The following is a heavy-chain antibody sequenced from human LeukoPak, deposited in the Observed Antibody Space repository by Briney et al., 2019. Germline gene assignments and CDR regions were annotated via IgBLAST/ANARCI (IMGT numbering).Heavy chain of an antibody. CDR2: ISGSGGST. CDR1: GFTFSSYA. Sequence: GGSLRLSCAASGFTFSSYAMSWVRQAPGKGLEWVSAISGSGGSTYYADSVKGRFTISRDNSKNTLYLQMNSLRAEDTAVYYYAKAGGIPPRYYYDSSGYYFDFDYWGQGTLVTVSS. D-gene: IGHD3-22*01. CDR3: AKAGGIPPRYYYDSSGYYFDFDY. V-gene: IGHV3-23*01. J-gene: IGHJ4*02.